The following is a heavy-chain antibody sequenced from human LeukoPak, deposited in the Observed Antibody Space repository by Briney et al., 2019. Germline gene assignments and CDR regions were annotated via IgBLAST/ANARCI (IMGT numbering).Heavy chain of an antibody. J-gene: IGHJ4*02. CDR2: ISSSSSTI. CDR1: GFTFSSYS. V-gene: IGHV3-48*01. Sequence: PGGSLRLSCAASGFTFSSYSMNWVRQAPGKGLEWVSYISSSSSTIYYADSVKGRFTISRDNAKNSLYLQMSSLRAEGTAVYYCARDGSRIIPAAIVDYWGQGTLVTVSS. D-gene: IGHD2-2*01. CDR3: ARDGSRIIPAAIVDY.